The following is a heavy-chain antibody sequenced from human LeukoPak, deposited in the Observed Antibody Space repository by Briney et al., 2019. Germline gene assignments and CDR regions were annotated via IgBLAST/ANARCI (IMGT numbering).Heavy chain of an antibody. J-gene: IGHJ6*03. V-gene: IGHV3-48*01. CDR2: ISSSSSTI. Sequence: GGSLRLSCAASGFTFSSYWRHWVRQAPGKGRVWVSYISSSSSTIYYADSVKGRFTIARDNAKNSLYLQMNSLGAEDTAVYYCAREPVSSGWKGNYYYYYMDVWGKGTTVTVSS. CDR1: GFTFSSYW. D-gene: IGHD6-19*01. CDR3: AREPVSSGWKGNYYYYYMDV.